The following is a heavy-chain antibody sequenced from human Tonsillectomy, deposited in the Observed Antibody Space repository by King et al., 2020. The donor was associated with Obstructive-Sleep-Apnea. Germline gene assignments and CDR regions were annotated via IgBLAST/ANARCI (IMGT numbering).Heavy chain of an antibody. Sequence: EQLVQSGAEVKKPGESLRISCKASGYIFTSNWINWGRQMPGKGLEWMGRIDPSDSYTDYSPSFQGHVTISADKSISAVYLQWSSLKVPDTAMYFCARRESGRGTYHFDYWGQGTLVTVSS. V-gene: IGHV5-10-1*03. CDR1: GYIFTSNW. J-gene: IGHJ4*02. CDR3: ARRESGRGTYHFDY. D-gene: IGHD1-26*01. CDR2: IDPSDSYT.